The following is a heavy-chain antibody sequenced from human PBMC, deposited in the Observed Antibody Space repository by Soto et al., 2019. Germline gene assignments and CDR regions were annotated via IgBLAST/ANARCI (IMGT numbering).Heavy chain of an antibody. CDR1: GVTFSDSA. CDR2: IRSKANSYAT. CDR3: TRTSYDSTEYYPFDY. J-gene: IGHJ4*02. D-gene: IGHD3-22*01. Sequence: GGSLRLSCAASGVTFSDSAMHWVRQASGKGLEWVGRIRSKANSYATAYAASVKGRFTISRDDSKNMAYLQMNSLKTEDTAVYYCTRTSYDSTEYYPFDYWGQGTLVTVSS. V-gene: IGHV3-73*01.